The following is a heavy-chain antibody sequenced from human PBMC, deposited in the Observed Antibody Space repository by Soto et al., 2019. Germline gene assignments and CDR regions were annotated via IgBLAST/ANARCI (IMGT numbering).Heavy chain of an antibody. CDR1: GYTFTSYG. V-gene: IGHV1-18*04. CDR2: ISAYNGNT. D-gene: IGHD6-19*01. CDR3: ARNIAVAGYRNNWFDP. Sequence: DSVKVSCKASGYTFTSYGISWVRQAPGQGLEWMGWISAYNGNTNYAQKLQGRVTMTTDTSTSTAYMELGSLRSDDTAVYYCARNIAVAGYRNNWFDPWGQGTLVTVSS. J-gene: IGHJ5*02.